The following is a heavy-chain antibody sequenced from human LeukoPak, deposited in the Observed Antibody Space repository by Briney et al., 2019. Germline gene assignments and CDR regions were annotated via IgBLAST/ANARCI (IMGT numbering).Heavy chain of an antibody. J-gene: IGHJ4*02. CDR2: ISGSGGST. D-gene: IGHD3-3*01. V-gene: IGHV3-23*01. Sequence: GGSLRLSCAASGFTFSSYAMSWVRQAPGKGLEWVSAISGSGGSTYYADSVKGRFTISRDNSKNTLYLQMNSLRAVDTAVYYCAKDPSLITIFGVDFDYWGQGTLVTVSS. CDR1: GFTFSSYA. CDR3: AKDPSLITIFGVDFDY.